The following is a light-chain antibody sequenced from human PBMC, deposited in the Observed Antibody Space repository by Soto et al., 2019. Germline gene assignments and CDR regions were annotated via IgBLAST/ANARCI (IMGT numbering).Light chain of an antibody. J-gene: IGLJ1*01. Sequence: QSVLTQPPSASGSPGQSVTISCNGTSSDVGGYNYVSWYQHHPGKAPKLIIYEVYKRPSGVPDRFSGSKSGNTAALTVSGLQAEDEADYYCSSYVGTNSYVFGTGTQLTVL. CDR2: EVY. CDR1: SSDVGGYNY. V-gene: IGLV2-8*01. CDR3: SSYVGTNSYV.